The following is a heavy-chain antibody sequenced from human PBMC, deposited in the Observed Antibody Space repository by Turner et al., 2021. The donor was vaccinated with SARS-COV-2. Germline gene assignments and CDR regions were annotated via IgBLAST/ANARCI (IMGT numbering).Heavy chain of an antibody. Sequence: QVQPVESGGGVVQPSRSLRLSCAASGFTFSSYGMHWGRQAPGKGLEWVAFISFDGSSKYYADSVKGRFTISRDNSKNTLYLQMNSLRAEDTAIYYCAKDHGLHDYYDSSGYWGTFDYWGQGTLVTVSS. D-gene: IGHD3-22*01. V-gene: IGHV3-30*18. CDR1: GFTFSSYG. CDR3: AKDHGLHDYYDSSGYWGTFDY. CDR2: ISFDGSSK. J-gene: IGHJ4*02.